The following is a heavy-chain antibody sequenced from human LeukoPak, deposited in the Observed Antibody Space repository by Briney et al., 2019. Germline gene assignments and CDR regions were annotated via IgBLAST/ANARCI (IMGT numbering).Heavy chain of an antibody. CDR1: GFSLNTGGVG. V-gene: IGHV2-5*01. J-gene: IGHJ4*02. CDR2: IYWNDDM. Sequence: SGPTLVNSTQTLTLTCTFSGFSLNTGGVGVGWIRQPPGKALEWLAHIYWNDDMRYSPSLKSRLTNTKDTSKNQEVLTMTNMDPVDTATYYCAHSSPTFSGFIPDYWGQGTLVTVSS. D-gene: IGHD2-21*01. CDR3: AHSSPTFSGFIPDY.